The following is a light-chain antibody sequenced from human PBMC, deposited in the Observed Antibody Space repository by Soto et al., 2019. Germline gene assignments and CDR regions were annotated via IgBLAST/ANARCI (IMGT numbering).Light chain of an antibody. CDR1: QSVGTR. CDR2: DAS. CDR3: QHSNSYSRT. Sequence: DIQMTQSPPTLSLSLGDRVTLSCRASQSVGTRLAWYQQRPGKAPKLLIFDASTMESGVPGRFSGSGVGTHFTLTISGLQSEDFATYHCQHSNSYSRTFGQGTKVDIK. J-gene: IGKJ1*01. V-gene: IGKV1-5*01.